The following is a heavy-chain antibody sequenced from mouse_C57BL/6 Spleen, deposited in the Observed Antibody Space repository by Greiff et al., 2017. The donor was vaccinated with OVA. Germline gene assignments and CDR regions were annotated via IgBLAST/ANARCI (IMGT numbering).Heavy chain of an antibody. Sequence: EVQLQQSGPELVKPGASVKISCKASGYTFTDYYMNWVKQSHGKSLEWIGDINPNNGGTSYNQKFKGKATLTVDKSSSTAYMELRSLTSEDSAVYYCARRWDEYFDVWGTGTTVTVSS. V-gene: IGHV1-26*01. CDR1: GYTFTDYY. D-gene: IGHD4-1*01. J-gene: IGHJ1*03. CDR2: INPNNGGT. CDR3: ARRWDEYFDV.